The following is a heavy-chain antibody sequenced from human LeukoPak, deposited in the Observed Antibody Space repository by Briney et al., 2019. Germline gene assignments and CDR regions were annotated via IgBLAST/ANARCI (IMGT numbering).Heavy chain of an antibody. D-gene: IGHD5-12*01. Sequence: GGSLRLSCLGSGFTFRSHDMSWVRQAPEKGLEFVSGIYENGGTTYYADSVKGRFTISRDNAKNSLYLQMNSLRAGDTAVYYCARVGLVDIVATITRGYYFDYWGQGTLVTVSS. V-gene: IGHV3-64*04. J-gene: IGHJ4*02. CDR1: GFTFRSHD. CDR2: IYENGGTT. CDR3: ARVGLVDIVATITRGYYFDY.